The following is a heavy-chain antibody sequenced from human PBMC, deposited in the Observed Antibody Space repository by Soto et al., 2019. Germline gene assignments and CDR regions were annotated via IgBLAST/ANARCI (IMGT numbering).Heavy chain of an antibody. D-gene: IGHD6-19*01. CDR2: IYSGGST. J-gene: IGHJ3*02. CDR1: GFTVSSNY. CDR3: ARANVGQWLVGAFDI. Sequence: GGSLRLSCAASGFTVSSNYMSWVRQAPGKGLEWVSVIYSGGSTYYADSVKGRFTISRHNSKNTLYLQMNSLRAEDTAVYYCARANVGQWLVGAFDIWGQGTMVTVSS. V-gene: IGHV3-53*04.